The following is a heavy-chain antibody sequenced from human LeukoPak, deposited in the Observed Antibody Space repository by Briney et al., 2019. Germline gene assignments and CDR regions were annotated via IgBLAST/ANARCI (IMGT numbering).Heavy chain of an antibody. CDR3: TRGSIAYYHTVV. CDR1: GGSFSGYY. Sequence: SETLSLTCVLYGGSFSGYYWSWIRQPPGEGLEWIGYIYDGVRTYYNTSLKSRATIPLATSKNQCSLKLSSAACADTAVFYFTRGSIAYYHTVVWGKGTTVTISS. V-gene: IGHV4-34*01. D-gene: IGHD3-22*01. CDR2: IYDGVRT. J-gene: IGHJ6*03.